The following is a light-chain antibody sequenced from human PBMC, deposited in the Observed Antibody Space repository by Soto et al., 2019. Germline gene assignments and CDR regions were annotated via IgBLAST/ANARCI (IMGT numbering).Light chain of an antibody. J-gene: IGLJ1*01. CDR1: SGDIGGYNY. V-gene: IGLV2-14*03. CDR3: SSFTGSFTHV. Sequence: QSVLTQPASVSGSPGQSITISCAGTSGDIGGYNYVSWYQQHPGKAPKLIIFDVADRPSGVSDRFSGSKSGNTASLTISVLRPGDEADYYCSSFTGSFTHVFGSGTKVTVL. CDR2: DVA.